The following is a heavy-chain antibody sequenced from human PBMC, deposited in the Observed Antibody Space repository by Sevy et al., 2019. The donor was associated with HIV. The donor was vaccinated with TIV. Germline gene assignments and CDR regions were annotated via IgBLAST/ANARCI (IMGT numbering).Heavy chain of an antibody. Sequence: GGSLRLSCVASGFTFSSYGMSWVRQAPGEGLECVSDISGSGGSTYYADSVRGRFTISRDNSKNTLYLQMSSLRADDTAVYYCAKETIRGTYNWFDPWGQGTLVTVSS. D-gene: IGHD3-10*01. CDR3: AKETIRGTYNWFDP. CDR2: ISGSGGST. V-gene: IGHV3-23*01. J-gene: IGHJ5*02. CDR1: GFTFSSYG.